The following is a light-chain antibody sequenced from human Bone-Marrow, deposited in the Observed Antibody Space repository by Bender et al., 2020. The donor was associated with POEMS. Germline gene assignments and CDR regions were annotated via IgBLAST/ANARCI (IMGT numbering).Light chain of an antibody. V-gene: IGLV1-51*02. CDR2: ENN. J-gene: IGLJ2*01. CDR3: ATWDRSLTTLL. Sequence: QSVLTQPPSGAGTPGQRVTISCSGSRSNIGNNYVSWYQQLPGTAPKLLIYENNKRPLGIPDRFSGSKSGTSAALDITGLQTGDEADYYCATWDRSLTTLLFGGGTKLTVL. CDR1: RSNIGNNY.